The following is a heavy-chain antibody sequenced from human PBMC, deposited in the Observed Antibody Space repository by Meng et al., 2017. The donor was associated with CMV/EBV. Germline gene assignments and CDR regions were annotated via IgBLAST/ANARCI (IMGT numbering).Heavy chain of an antibody. J-gene: IGHJ6*02. CDR2: INHSGST. CDR3: ASSLRYCSSTSCSHNGGVDV. CDR1: GGSFSGYY. D-gene: IGHD2-2*01. V-gene: IGHV4-34*01. Sequence: GSLRLSCAVYGGSFSGYYWSWIRQPPGKGLEWIGEINHSGSTNYNPSIKSRVTISVDTSKNQFSLKLSSVTAADTAVYYCASSLRYCSSTSCSHNGGVDVWGQGTTVNVSS.